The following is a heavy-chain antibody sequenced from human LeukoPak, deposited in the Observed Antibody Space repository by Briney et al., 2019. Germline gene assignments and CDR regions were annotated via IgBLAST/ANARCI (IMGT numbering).Heavy chain of an antibody. CDR3: ARNAIAAAGRSYYYYMDV. D-gene: IGHD6-13*01. Sequence: GESLKISCKGSGYSFTSYWIGWVRPMPGKGLEWMGIIYPGDSDTRYSPSFQGQVTISADKSISTAYLQWSSLKASDTAMYYCARNAIAAAGRSYYYYMDVWGKGTTVTVSS. V-gene: IGHV5-51*01. CDR2: IYPGDSDT. J-gene: IGHJ6*03. CDR1: GYSFTSYW.